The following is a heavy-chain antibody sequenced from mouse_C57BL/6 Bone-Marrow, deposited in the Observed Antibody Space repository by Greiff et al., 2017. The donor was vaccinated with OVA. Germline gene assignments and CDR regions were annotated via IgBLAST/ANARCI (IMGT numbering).Heavy chain of an antibody. CDR1: GYTFTSYW. Sequence: QVQLQQPGAELVKPGASVKMSCKASGYTFTSYWITWVKQRPGQGLEWIGDIYPGSGSTNYNEKFKSKATLTIDTSSSKAYMQLSSLTSEDSAVYYCAREAGWYVDVWGTGTTVTVSS. CDR3: AREAGWYVDV. D-gene: IGHD6-1*01. J-gene: IGHJ1*03. V-gene: IGHV1-55*01. CDR2: IYPGSGST.